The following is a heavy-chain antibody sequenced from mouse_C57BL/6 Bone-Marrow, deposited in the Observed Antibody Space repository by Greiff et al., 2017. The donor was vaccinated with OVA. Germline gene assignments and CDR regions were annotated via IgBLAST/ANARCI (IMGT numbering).Heavy chain of an antibody. CDR2: VNPETGDT. CDR3: TKDRDY. Sequence: LVESGAELVRPGASVTLSCKASGYTFTAFEMHWVKQTHVPGLEWIGVVNPETGDTAYNQTFKGKAILTADKSSSTAYMELRGLTSEDSAVYYCTKDRDYWGQGTSVTVSS. V-gene: IGHV1-15*01. J-gene: IGHJ4*01. D-gene: IGHD3-3*01. CDR1: GYTFTAFE.